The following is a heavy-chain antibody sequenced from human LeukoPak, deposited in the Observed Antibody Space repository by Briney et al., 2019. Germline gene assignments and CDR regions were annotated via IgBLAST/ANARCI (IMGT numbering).Heavy chain of an antibody. J-gene: IGHJ4*02. D-gene: IGHD3-16*01. CDR2: VSYDGSNS. CDR1: GFTFNTYA. V-gene: IGHV3-30-3*01. Sequence: PGRSLRLSCAASGFTFNTYAMRWVRQAPGKGLEWVAVVSYDGSNSYYADSVKGRFTISRDNSKNTLYLQMDSLRPEDTAVYYCARGDGLGELLSTFDYWGQGTLVTVSS. CDR3: ARGDGLGELLSTFDY.